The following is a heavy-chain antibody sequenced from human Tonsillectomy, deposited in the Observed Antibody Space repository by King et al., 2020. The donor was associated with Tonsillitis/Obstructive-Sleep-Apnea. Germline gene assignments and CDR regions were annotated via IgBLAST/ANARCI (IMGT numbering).Heavy chain of an antibody. CDR3: ARRPPYDSNWYYDAFDL. CDR2: IYPGDSDT. J-gene: IGHJ3*01. V-gene: IGHV5-51*01. CDR1: GYSFPGYW. Sequence: VQLVQSGAEVKKPGESLKISCKGSGYSFPGYWIGWVRQMPGKGLEWMGIIYPGDSDTRYRPSFQGQVTISADKSITTAYLQWSGLQASDTAMYYCARRPPYDSNWYYDAFDLWGQGTRATVSS. D-gene: IGHD3-22*01.